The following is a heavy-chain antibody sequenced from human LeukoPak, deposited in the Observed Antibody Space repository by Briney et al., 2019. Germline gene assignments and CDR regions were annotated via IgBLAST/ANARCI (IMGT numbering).Heavy chain of an antibody. V-gene: IGHV1-8*02. CDR2: MNPNSGNT. Sequence: ASVKVSCKASGYTFTSYGISWVRQAPGQGLEWMGWMNPNSGNTGYAQKFQGRVTMTRNTSISTVYMELSSLRSEDTAVYYCARGIAAAFDPWGQGTLVTVSS. J-gene: IGHJ5*02. CDR3: ARGIAAAFDP. D-gene: IGHD6-13*01. CDR1: GYTFTSYG.